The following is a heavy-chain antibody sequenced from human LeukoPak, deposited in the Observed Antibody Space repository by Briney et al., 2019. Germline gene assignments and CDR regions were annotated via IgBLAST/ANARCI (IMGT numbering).Heavy chain of an antibody. CDR2: ISSSSSTI. Sequence: GGSLRLSCAASGFTFSSYSMNWVRQAPGKGLEWVSYISSSSSTIYYADSVKGRFTISRDNAKNSLYLQMNSLRAEDTAVYYCAREDYYDSSGYYELPFDPWGQGTLVTVSS. J-gene: IGHJ5*02. CDR1: GFTFSSYS. V-gene: IGHV3-48*01. D-gene: IGHD3-22*01. CDR3: AREDYYDSSGYYELPFDP.